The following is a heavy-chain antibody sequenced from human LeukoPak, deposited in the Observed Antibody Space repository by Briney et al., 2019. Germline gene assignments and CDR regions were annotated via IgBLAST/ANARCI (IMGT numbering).Heavy chain of an antibody. CDR2: ISYDGSNK. CDR1: GFTFSSYG. Sequence: GGSLRLSCAASGFTFSSYGMHWVRQAPGKGLEWVAVISYDGSNKYYADSVKGRFAISRDNSKNTLYLQMNSLRAEDTAVYYCAKDRGLYSSARGHFDYWGQGTLVTVSS. D-gene: IGHD6-19*01. J-gene: IGHJ4*02. V-gene: IGHV3-30*18. CDR3: AKDRGLYSSARGHFDY.